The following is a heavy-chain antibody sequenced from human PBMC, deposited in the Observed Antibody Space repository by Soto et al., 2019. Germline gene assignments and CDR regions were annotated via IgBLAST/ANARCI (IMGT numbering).Heavy chain of an antibody. J-gene: IGHJ6*02. CDR2: IYYSGST. CDR1: GGSISSGGYY. Sequence: SETLSLTCTVSGGSISSGGYYWSWIRQHPGKGLEWIGYIYYSGSTYYNPSLKSRVTISVDTSKNQFSLKLSSVTAADTAVYYCARDTSHFSDIVVVPAADYHHGMDVWGQGTTVTVSS. CDR3: ARDTSHFSDIVVVPAADYHHGMDV. V-gene: IGHV4-31*03. D-gene: IGHD2-2*01.